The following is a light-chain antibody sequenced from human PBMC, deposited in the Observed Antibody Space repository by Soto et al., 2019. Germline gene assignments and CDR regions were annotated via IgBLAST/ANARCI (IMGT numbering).Light chain of an antibody. V-gene: IGLV1-44*01. Sequence: QSVLTQPPSASGTPGQRVTISCSGGSSNMGTNTVSWYQQVPGTAPKVLIYVNDQRPSGVPDRFSGSNSGTSASLAISGLQPEDEAEYYCVAWDDSLNGHVFGTGTKVTDL. CDR1: SSNMGTNT. J-gene: IGLJ1*01. CDR3: VAWDDSLNGHV. CDR2: VND.